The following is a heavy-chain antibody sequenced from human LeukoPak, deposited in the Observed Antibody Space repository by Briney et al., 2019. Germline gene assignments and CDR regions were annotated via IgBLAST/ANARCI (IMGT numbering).Heavy chain of an antibody. CDR3: ARDDDTSSRYSLFEY. D-gene: IGHD3-22*01. CDR1: GFSLIKYG. Sequence: GGSLRLSCAASGFSLIKYGMHWVRQAPGKGLEWVAVFWAHGRSQYYADSVKGRFTISRDTATNTLYLQMNSLRAEDTAIYYCARDDDTSSRYSLFEYWGQGTRVTVSS. V-gene: IGHV3-33*01. J-gene: IGHJ4*02. CDR2: FWAHGRSQ.